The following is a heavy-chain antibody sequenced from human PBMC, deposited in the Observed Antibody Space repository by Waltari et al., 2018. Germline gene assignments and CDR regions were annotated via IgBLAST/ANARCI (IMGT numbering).Heavy chain of an antibody. CDR3: ARDDAVAYRSYYYYYMDV. J-gene: IGHJ6*03. Sequence: QVQLVQSGAEVKKPGASVKVSCKASGYTFTGYYMHWVRQAPGQGLEWMGWINPNSGGTNYAQKFQGRVTRTGDTSISTAYMELSKLRSDDTAVYYCARDDAVAYRSYYYYYMDVWGKGTTVTVSS. CDR2: INPNSGGT. D-gene: IGHD2-15*01. V-gene: IGHV1-2*02. CDR1: GYTFTGYY.